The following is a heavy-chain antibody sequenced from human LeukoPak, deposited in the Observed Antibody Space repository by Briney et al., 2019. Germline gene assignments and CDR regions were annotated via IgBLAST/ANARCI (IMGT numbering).Heavy chain of an antibody. CDR2: IYSGGST. J-gene: IGHJ3*02. D-gene: IGHD3-3*01. V-gene: IGHV3-53*01. CDR1: GFTVSSNY. CDR3: AREKTYYDFWSGYYPNAFDI. Sequence: PGGSLRLSCAASGFTVSSNYMSWVRQAPGKGLEWVSVIYSGGSTYYADSVKGRFTISRDNSKNTLYLQMNSLRAEDTAVYYCAREKTYYDFWSGYYPNAFDIWGQGTMVTVSS.